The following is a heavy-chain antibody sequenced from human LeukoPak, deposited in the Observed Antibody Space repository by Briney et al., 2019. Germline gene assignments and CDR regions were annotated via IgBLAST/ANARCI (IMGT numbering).Heavy chain of an antibody. Sequence: GGSLRLSCAASGFTFSSYSMNWLRQAPGKGLEWVSYISSSSSTIYYADSVKGRFTISRDNAKNSLYLQMNSLRAEDTAVYYCARIHSSSWYGESGYGMDVWGQGTTVTVSS. V-gene: IGHV3-48*01. J-gene: IGHJ6*02. CDR2: ISSSSSTI. CDR1: GFTFSSYS. CDR3: ARIHSSSWYGESGYGMDV. D-gene: IGHD6-13*01.